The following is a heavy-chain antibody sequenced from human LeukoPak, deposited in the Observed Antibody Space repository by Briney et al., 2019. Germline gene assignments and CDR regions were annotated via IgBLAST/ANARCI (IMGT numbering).Heavy chain of an antibody. CDR2: ISSGSRTI. Sequence: GGSLRLSCVASGFSFSGYSMNWVRQAPGKGLDWVSYISSGSRTIFYGDSVKGRFTISRDNSKNTLYLQMNSLRAEDTAVYYCAKDLDFSITIFGVVKASPFDYWGQGTLVTVSS. D-gene: IGHD3-3*01. J-gene: IGHJ4*02. CDR3: AKDLDFSITIFGVVKASPFDY. CDR1: GFSFSGYS. V-gene: IGHV3-48*01.